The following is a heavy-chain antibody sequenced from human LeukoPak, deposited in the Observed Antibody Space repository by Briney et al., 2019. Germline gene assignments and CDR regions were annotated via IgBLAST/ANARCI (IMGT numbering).Heavy chain of an antibody. CDR3: ARMSSYSYGFSHNWFDP. V-gene: IGHV4-59*01. Sequence: PSETLSLTCTVSGGSISSYYWSWIRQPPGKGLEWIGYIYYSGSTNYNPSLKSRVTISVDTSKNQFSLKLSSVTAADTAVYYCARMSSYSYGFSHNWFDPWGQGTLVTVSS. CDR2: IYYSGST. J-gene: IGHJ5*02. D-gene: IGHD5-18*01. CDR1: GGSISSYY.